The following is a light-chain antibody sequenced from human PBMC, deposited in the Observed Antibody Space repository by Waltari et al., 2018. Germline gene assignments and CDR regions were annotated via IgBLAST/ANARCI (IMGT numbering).Light chain of an antibody. CDR2: DAS. CDR3: QQRSNWPIFT. CDR1: QSVSSY. Sequence: EIALTQSPATLSLSPGERATLPCRASQSVSSYLAWYQQKPGQAPRLLIYDASNRATGIPARFSGSGSGTDFTLTISSLEPEDFAVYYCQQRSNWPIFTFGPGTKVDIK. V-gene: IGKV3-11*01. J-gene: IGKJ3*01.